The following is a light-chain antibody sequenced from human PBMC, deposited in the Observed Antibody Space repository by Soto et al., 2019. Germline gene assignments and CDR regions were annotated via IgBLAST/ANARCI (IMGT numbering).Light chain of an antibody. CDR3: QQYYNWPRT. CDR1: QSVSGN. Sequence: EIVMTQSPATLSVSPGDTATLSCRASQSVSGNLAWYQQKPGQAPRLLIYGASTRAIDLPARFSGSGSGTEITLTISNLQSEDFAVYYCQQYYNWPRTFGQGTKLEIK. V-gene: IGKV3-15*01. J-gene: IGKJ2*01. CDR2: GAS.